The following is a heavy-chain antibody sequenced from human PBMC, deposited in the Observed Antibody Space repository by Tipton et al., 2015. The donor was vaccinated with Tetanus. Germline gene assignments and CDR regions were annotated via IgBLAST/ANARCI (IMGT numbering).Heavy chain of an antibody. D-gene: IGHD3-10*01. Sequence: TLSLTCTVSGGSIISYYWSWIRQPAGKGLEWIGRVYSSGSTHYNPSLKSRVTMSLDTSKKQFSLSLNSVTAADTAVYFCARGVWFGPGPRYYFDYWGQGTLVPVSS. CDR3: ARGVWFGPGPRYYFDY. CDR1: GGSIISYY. CDR2: VYSSGST. J-gene: IGHJ4*02. V-gene: IGHV4-4*07.